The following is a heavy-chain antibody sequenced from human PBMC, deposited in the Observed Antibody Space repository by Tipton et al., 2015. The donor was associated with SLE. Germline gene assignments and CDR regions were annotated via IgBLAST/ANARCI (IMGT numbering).Heavy chain of an antibody. V-gene: IGHV4-59*08. J-gene: IGHJ4*02. Sequence: LSLTCTVSGGSISSYYWSWIRQPPGKGLEWIGYIYYSGSTNYNPSLKSRVTISVDTSKNQFSLRLSSVTAADTAVYYCARHMITGGEFDYWGQGTLVTVSS. CDR3: ARHMITGGEFDY. CDR1: GGSISSYY. D-gene: IGHD3-16*01. CDR2: IYYSGST.